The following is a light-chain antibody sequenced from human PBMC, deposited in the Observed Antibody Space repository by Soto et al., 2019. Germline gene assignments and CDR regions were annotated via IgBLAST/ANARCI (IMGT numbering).Light chain of an antibody. Sequence: EVVLTQSPDTLSSSPGERVTLSCRASQTIINNYLAWYQQKPGQAPRLLIYDASTRAAGIPDRFSGSESGTDFTLNISRLEPEDFAVYYCQQYGDSPPFTFGQGTRLDIK. CDR3: QQYGDSPPFT. J-gene: IGKJ5*01. CDR2: DAS. CDR1: QTIINNY. V-gene: IGKV3-20*01.